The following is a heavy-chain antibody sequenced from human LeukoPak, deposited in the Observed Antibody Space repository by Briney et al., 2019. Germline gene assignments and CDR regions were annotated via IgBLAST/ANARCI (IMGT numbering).Heavy chain of an antibody. V-gene: IGHV3-21*01. D-gene: IGHD1-14*01. CDR1: GFIFSTST. J-gene: IGHJ4*02. CDR2: IGKTSRDI. Sequence: GGSLRLSCAASGFIFSTSTMNWVRQAPGKGLEWISSIGKTSRDIYYADSVRGRFTISRENAKNSLFLLMNSLRVEDTSVYYCVRGDNRDYWGQGTLVTVSS. CDR3: VRGDNRDY.